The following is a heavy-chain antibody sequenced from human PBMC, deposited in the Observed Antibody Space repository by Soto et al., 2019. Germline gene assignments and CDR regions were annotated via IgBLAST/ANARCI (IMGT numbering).Heavy chain of an antibody. J-gene: IGHJ4*02. CDR2: TYHSGST. V-gene: IGHV4-30-2*01. CDR1: GGSISSGGYS. D-gene: IGHD1-26*01. Sequence: SETLSLTCAVSGGSISSGGYSWSWIRQPPGKGLEWIGYTYHSGSTYYNPSLKSRVTISVDRSKNQFSLKLSSVTAADTAVYYCARGARPKWTYFDYWGQGTLVTVSS. CDR3: ARGARPKWTYFDY.